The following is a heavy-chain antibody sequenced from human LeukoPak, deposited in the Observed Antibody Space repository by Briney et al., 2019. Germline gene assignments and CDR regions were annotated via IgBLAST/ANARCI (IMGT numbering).Heavy chain of an antibody. CDR2: IYPGDSDT. Sequence: ASVKISCKGSGYSFTSYWIGWVRQMPGKGLEWMGIIYPGDSDTRYSPSFQGQVTISADKSISTAYLQWSSLKASDTAMYYCARETSSSSWSYWGQGTLVTVSS. V-gene: IGHV5-51*01. CDR1: GYSFTSYW. CDR3: ARETSSSSWSY. J-gene: IGHJ4*02. D-gene: IGHD6-13*01.